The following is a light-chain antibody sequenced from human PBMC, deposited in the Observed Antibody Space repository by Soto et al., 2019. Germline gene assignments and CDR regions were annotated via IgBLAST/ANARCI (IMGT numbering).Light chain of an antibody. CDR1: QSVTSSY. CDR2: DAS. Sequence: EIVLTQSPGTLSLSPGERATLSCRASQSVTSSYSAWYQQKPGQAPRLLIYDASNRATGIPDRFSGSGSGTDFTLTISRLEPEDFAVYYCQQYGSSRTFGQGTKVDIK. J-gene: IGKJ1*01. CDR3: QQYGSSRT. V-gene: IGKV3-20*01.